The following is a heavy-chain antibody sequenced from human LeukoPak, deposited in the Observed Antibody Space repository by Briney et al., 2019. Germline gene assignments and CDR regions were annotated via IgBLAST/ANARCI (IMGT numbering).Heavy chain of an antibody. CDR2: MSPNGGNT. CDR3: ARGRRYYDSSGYDY. D-gene: IGHD3-22*01. CDR1: GYTFTSYD. Sequence: EASVKVSCKASGYTFTSYDINWVRQATGQGLEWMGWMSPNGGNTGYAQKFQGRVTMTRNTSISTAYMELSSLRSEDTAVYYCARGRRYYDSSGYDYWGQGTLVTVSS. V-gene: IGHV1-8*01. J-gene: IGHJ4*02.